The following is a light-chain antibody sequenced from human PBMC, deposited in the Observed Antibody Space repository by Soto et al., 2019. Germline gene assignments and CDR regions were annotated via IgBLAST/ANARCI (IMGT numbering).Light chain of an antibody. CDR3: SSYAGSNVV. J-gene: IGLJ2*01. V-gene: IGLV2-8*01. CDR2: EVN. CDR1: SSDVGGYNY. Sequence: QSALTQPASVSGSPGQSITISCTGTSSDVGGYNYVSWYQQHPGKAPKLMIYEVNKRPSGVPDRFSGSKSGNTASLTVSGLQAEDEADYYCSSYAGSNVVFGGGTKLTVL.